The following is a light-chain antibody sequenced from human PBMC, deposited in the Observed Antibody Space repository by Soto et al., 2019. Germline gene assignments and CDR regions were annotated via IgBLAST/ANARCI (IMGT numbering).Light chain of an antibody. J-gene: IGKJ5*01. V-gene: IGKV3-20*01. Sequence: EIVLTQSPGTLSLSPGERATLSCRASQSVSSSYLAWYQQKPGQAPRLLIYGASGRATGIPDRFSGSGSGTXFTXXXXXLEPEDFAVYYCQQYGSSPPVTFGQGTRLEIK. CDR3: QQYGSSPPVT. CDR1: QSVSSSY. CDR2: GAS.